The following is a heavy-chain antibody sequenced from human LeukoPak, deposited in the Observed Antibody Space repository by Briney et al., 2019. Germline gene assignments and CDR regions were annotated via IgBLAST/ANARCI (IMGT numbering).Heavy chain of an antibody. CDR2: INPNSGGT. V-gene: IGHV1-2*02. CDR3: ARGGGGYYYVGAYYYMDV. D-gene: IGHD3-22*01. J-gene: IGHJ6*03. CDR1: GYTFTGYY. Sequence: ASVKVSCKASGYTFTGYYMHWVRQAPGQGLEWMGWINPNSGGTNYAQKFQGRVTMTRDTSISTAYMELSRLRSDDTAVYYCARGGGGYYYVGAYYYMDVWGKGTTVTISS.